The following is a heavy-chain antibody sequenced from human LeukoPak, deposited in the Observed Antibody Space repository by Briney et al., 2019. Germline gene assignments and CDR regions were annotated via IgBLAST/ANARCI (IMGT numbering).Heavy chain of an antibody. CDR3: ARDVGVYDSSGYYYFDY. J-gene: IGHJ4*02. D-gene: IGHD3-22*01. CDR2: ISSSTYI. Sequence: GGSLRLSCAASGFTFSAYSMNWVRQAPGKGLEWVSSISSSTYIYYADSVKGRFTISRDNAKNSLCLQMNSLRAEDTAVYYCARDVGVYDSSGYYYFDYWGQGTLVTVSS. V-gene: IGHV3-21*01. CDR1: GFTFSAYS.